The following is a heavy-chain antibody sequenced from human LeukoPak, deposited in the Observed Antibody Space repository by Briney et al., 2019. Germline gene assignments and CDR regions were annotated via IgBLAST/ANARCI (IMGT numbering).Heavy chain of an antibody. D-gene: IGHD3-16*01. Sequence: GGSLRLSCAASGFTFSSSAMSWVRQAPGKGLEWVSSISGSGDSTYYADSVKGRFTISRDNAKNSLYLQMNSLRAEDTAVYYCARGLTIWGRVRDTYNWFDPWGQGTLVTVSS. CDR2: ISGSGDST. J-gene: IGHJ5*02. CDR1: GFTFSSSA. V-gene: IGHV3-23*01. CDR3: ARGLTIWGRVRDTYNWFDP.